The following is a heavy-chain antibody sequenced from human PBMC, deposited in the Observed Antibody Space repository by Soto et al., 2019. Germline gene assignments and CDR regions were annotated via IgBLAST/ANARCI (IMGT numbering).Heavy chain of an antibody. Sequence: GGSLRLSCAASGVSFSSYGMYWVRLAPDKGLEWVAVISYDGSNKYYADSVKGRFTISRVNSKNTLYLQMHSLRAEDTAVCFCAKDSYGYCSGGRCFMDVWGQGTTVTVSS. V-gene: IGHV3-30*18. CDR2: ISYDGSNK. CDR1: GVSFSSYG. J-gene: IGHJ6*02. CDR3: AKDSYGYCSGGRCFMDV. D-gene: IGHD2-15*01.